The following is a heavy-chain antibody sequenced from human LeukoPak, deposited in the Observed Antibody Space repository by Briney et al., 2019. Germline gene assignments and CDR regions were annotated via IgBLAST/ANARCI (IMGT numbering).Heavy chain of an antibody. CDR2: IKQDGSEK. Sequence: GGSLRLSCAASGFTFSSYWMSWVRQAPGKGLEWVANIKQDGSEKYYVDSVKGRFTISRDNAKNSLYLQMNSLRAEDTAVYYCASMGYYYDSSGYYRYWGQGTLVTVSS. V-gene: IGHV3-7*03. J-gene: IGHJ4*02. D-gene: IGHD3-22*01. CDR1: GFTFSSYW. CDR3: ASMGYYYDSSGYYRY.